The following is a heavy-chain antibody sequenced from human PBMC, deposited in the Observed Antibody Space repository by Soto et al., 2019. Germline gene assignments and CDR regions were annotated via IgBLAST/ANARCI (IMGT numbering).Heavy chain of an antibody. CDR1: GFRFSSYS. Sequence: XGALSLSSAASGFRFSSYSMSGVRQAPGKGLEWVSAISGSGGSTYYADSVKGRFTISRDNSKNTLYLQMNSLRAEDTAVYYCAKDTEDLWFGESHQTYYYGMDVWGQGTTVTVSS. V-gene: IGHV3-23*01. CDR2: ISGSGGST. D-gene: IGHD3-10*01. J-gene: IGHJ6*02. CDR3: AKDTEDLWFGESHQTYYYGMDV.